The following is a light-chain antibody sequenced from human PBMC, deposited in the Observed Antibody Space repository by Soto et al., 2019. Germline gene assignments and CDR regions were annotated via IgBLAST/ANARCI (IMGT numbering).Light chain of an antibody. V-gene: IGKV1-5*03. CDR3: QHYNSYSEA. CDR1: QTISSW. Sequence: VQMTQCHSTLSGSVGDRVTITCRASQTISSWLAWYQQKPGKAPKFLVYKASTLKSGVPSRFSGSGSGIEFTLTISSLQPDDFATYYSQHYNSYSEAFGQGTKV. J-gene: IGKJ1*01. CDR2: KAS.